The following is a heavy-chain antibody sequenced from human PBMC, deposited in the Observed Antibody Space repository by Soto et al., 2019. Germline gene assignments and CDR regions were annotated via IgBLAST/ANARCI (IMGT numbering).Heavy chain of an antibody. CDR2: ISYDEDNI. D-gene: IGHD2-8*02. J-gene: IGHJ4*02. CDR3: AKDGTGRHVDGGDYFDQ. V-gene: IGHV3-30*18. CDR1: GFIFSNYA. Sequence: QLQLVESGGGVVQPGRSLRLSCEASGFIFSNYAMHWVRLAPGKGLQWLAVISYDEDNIFYADSVKGRMSISRDNSKSILYLQMNSQRAEHTVVYYCAKDGTGRHVDGGDYFDQWGQATVVTVPS.